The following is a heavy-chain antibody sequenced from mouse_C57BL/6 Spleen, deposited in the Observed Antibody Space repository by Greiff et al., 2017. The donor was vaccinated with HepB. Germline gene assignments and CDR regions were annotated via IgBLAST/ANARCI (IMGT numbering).Heavy chain of an antibody. J-gene: IGHJ4*01. V-gene: IGHV2-5*01. CDR3: AKNYYDYDDAMDY. Sequence: VQLQQSGPGLVQPSQSLSITCTVSGFSLTSYGVHWVRQSPGKGLEWLGVIWRGGSTDYNAAFMSRLSITKDNSKSQVFFKMNSLQADDTAIYYCAKNYYDYDDAMDYWGQGTSVTVSS. D-gene: IGHD2-4*01. CDR2: IWRGGST. CDR1: GFSLTSYG.